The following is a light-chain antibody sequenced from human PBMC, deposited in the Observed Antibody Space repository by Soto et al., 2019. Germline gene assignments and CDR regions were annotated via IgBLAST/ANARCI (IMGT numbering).Light chain of an antibody. Sequence: DIQMTQSPSSLSASVGDRVTITCRASQGISSFLAWYQQKPGKAPKLLIYAASSLQSGVPSRFSGSGFGTDFTLTITSLQPEDFATYYCQQVESYPSTFGGGTKGDIK. CDR1: QGISSF. CDR3: QQVESYPST. V-gene: IGKV1-9*01. J-gene: IGKJ4*01. CDR2: AAS.